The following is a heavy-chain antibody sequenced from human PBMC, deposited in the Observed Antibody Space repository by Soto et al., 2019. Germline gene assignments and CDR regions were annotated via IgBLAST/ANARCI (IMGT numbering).Heavy chain of an antibody. Sequence: SETLSLTCTVSGGSISSGDYYWSWIRQPPGKGLEWIGYIYYSGSTYYNPSLKSRVTISVDTSKNQFSLKLSSVTAADTAVYYCAREDSGSYYSAAFDICGQGPMVTVSS. V-gene: IGHV4-30-4*01. D-gene: IGHD1-26*01. CDR1: GGSISSGDYY. J-gene: IGHJ3*02. CDR3: AREDSGSYYSAAFDI. CDR2: IYYSGST.